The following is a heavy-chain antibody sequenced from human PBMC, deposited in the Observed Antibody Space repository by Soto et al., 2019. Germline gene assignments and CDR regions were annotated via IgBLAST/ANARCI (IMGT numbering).Heavy chain of an antibody. Sequence: SETLSLTCTVSGGSVSSGGYYWSWIRQPPGKGLEWIGYIYYTGSTNYSPSFKNRVTISLDTSKNQFSLKLNSMTAADTAVYYCARYQITMISYFDYWGQGTLVTVYS. CDR3: ARYQITMISYFDY. V-gene: IGHV4-61*08. CDR2: IYYTGST. CDR1: GGSVSSGGYY. D-gene: IGHD3-22*01. J-gene: IGHJ4*02.